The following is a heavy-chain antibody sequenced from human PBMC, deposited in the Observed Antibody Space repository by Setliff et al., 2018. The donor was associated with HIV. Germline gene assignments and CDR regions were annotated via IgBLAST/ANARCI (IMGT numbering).Heavy chain of an antibody. CDR3: VRGPQWLVQKGRVYYFDY. CDR1: GGSISFYY. D-gene: IGHD6-19*01. Sequence: ETLSLTCSISGGSISFYYWNWLRQTPGKGLEWIAYTFDNGSTNYNPSLKSRVTISVDTSKNQVSLKLNSMTAADTAVYFCVRGPQWLVQKGRVYYFDYWGQGTLVTVSS. J-gene: IGHJ4*02. V-gene: IGHV4-4*09. CDR2: TFDNGST.